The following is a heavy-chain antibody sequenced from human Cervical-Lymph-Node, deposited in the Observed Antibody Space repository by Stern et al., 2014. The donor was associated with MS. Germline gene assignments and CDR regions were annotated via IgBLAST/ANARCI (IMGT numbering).Heavy chain of an antibody. CDR1: GFTFSTYW. Sequence: VQLVESGGGLVQPGGSLRLSCAASGFTFSTYWMHWVRQAPGKGLVWVSRINSDESSPTYADSVKGRFSISRDNDKNTLYLQMNSLRAEDTAVYYCARGVMVAATYAYDIWGQGTMVTISS. J-gene: IGHJ3*02. CDR2: INSDESSP. V-gene: IGHV3-74*02. CDR3: ARGVMVAATYAYDI. D-gene: IGHD2-15*01.